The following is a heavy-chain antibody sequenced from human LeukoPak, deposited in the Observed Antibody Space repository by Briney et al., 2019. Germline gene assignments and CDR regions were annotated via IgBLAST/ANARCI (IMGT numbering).Heavy chain of an antibody. D-gene: IGHD2-2*01. Sequence: ASVKVSCKASGYTFTSYGISWVRQAPGQGLEWMGWIGAYNGNTNYAQKLQGRVTMTTDTSTSTAYMELRSLRSDDTAVYYCARAESLGYCSSTSCPYYFDYWGQGTLVTVSS. CDR2: IGAYNGNT. CDR3: ARAESLGYCSSTSCPYYFDY. V-gene: IGHV1-18*01. J-gene: IGHJ4*02. CDR1: GYTFTSYG.